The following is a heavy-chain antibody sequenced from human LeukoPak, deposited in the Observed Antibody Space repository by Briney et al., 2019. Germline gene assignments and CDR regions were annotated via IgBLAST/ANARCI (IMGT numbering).Heavy chain of an antibody. CDR2: ISSGGSTI. CDR1: GFTFSDYY. D-gene: IGHD2-2*01. V-gene: IGHV3-11*01. J-gene: IGHJ3*02. Sequence: PGGSLRLSCAASGFTFSDYYMSWIRQAPGKGLEWVSYISSGGSTIYYADSVKGRFTISRDNAKNSLYLQMNSLRAEDTAVYYCARVGLPAASGAFDIWGQGTMVTVSS. CDR3: ARVGLPAASGAFDI.